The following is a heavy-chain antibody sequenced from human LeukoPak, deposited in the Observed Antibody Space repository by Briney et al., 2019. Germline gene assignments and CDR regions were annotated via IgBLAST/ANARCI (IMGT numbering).Heavy chain of an antibody. J-gene: IGHJ3*02. CDR2: IDPSDSYT. Sequence: GESLKISCKGSGYSFTSYWISWVRQMPGKGLEWMGRIDPSDSYTNYSPSFQGHVTISADKSISTAYLQWSSLKASDTAMYYCARRVVGSDVRGVIIDAFDIWGQGTMVTVSS. CDR3: ARRVVGSDVRGVIIDAFDI. V-gene: IGHV5-10-1*01. CDR1: GYSFTSYW. D-gene: IGHD3-10*01.